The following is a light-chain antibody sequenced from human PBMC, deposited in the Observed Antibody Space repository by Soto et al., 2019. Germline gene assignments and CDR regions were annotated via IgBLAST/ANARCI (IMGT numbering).Light chain of an antibody. CDR1: QSVSRY. V-gene: IGKV3-20*01. J-gene: IGKJ2*01. CDR3: HQFDSSPYT. CDR2: GAS. Sequence: VLTQSPGTLSLSPGERATLSCRASQSVSRYLVWYQQKPGQAPRLLIYGASTRASGIPDRFSGSGSGTDFTLTINRLGPEDSAVYYCHQFDSSPYTFGQGNKREIK.